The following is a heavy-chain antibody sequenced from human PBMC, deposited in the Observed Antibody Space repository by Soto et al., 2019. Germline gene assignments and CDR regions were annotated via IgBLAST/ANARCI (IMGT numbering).Heavy chain of an antibody. V-gene: IGHV3-49*03. Sequence: GGSLRLSCTASGFTFGDYAMSWFRQAPGKGLEWVGFIRSKAYGGTTEYAASVKGRFTISRDDSKSIAYLQMNSLKTEDTAVYYCTAGSITIFGVAPDWFDPWGQGTLVTVYS. D-gene: IGHD3-3*01. J-gene: IGHJ5*02. CDR3: TAGSITIFGVAPDWFDP. CDR1: GFTFGDYA. CDR2: IRSKAYGGTT.